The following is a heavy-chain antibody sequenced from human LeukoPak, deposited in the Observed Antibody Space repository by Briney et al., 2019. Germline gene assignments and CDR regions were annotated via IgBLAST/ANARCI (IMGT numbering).Heavy chain of an antibody. D-gene: IGHD3-3*01. J-gene: IGHJ4*02. CDR1: GFTFSSYA. Sequence: GGSLRLSCAASGFTFSSYAMSWVRQAPGKGLEWVSVISGSGGSTYYADSVKGRFTISRDNSKNTLYLQMNSLRAEDTAVYYCAKVNYYDFWSGYYRYFDYWGQGTLVTVSS. CDR2: ISGSGGST. V-gene: IGHV3-23*01. CDR3: AKVNYYDFWSGYYRYFDY.